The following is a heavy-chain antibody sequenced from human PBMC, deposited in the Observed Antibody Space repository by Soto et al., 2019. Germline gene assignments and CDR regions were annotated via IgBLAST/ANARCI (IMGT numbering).Heavy chain of an antibody. J-gene: IGHJ4*02. V-gene: IGHV3-13*01. Sequence: LRLSCAASGFVLSDHDMHWVRQVPGKGLEWVSEIGVAGDTYYPDSVKGRFTISRENARKTLYLQMTSLRVGDTATYYCVRDRYYGSGSLFENWGQGTPVTVSS. CDR3: VRDRYYGSGSLFEN. CDR1: GFVLSDHD. D-gene: IGHD3-10*01. CDR2: IGVAGDT.